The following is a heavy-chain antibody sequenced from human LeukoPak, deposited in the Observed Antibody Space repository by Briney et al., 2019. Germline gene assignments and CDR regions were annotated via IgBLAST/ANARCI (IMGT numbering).Heavy chain of an antibody. CDR3: ARDSADYGDYDY. CDR1: GYTFTSYF. V-gene: IGHV1-46*01. CDR2: INPSGGST. J-gene: IGHJ4*02. Sequence: APVKVSCKASGYTFTSYFMHWVRQAPGQGLDWMGIINPSGGSTSYAQKFQGRVTMTRDTSTSTVYTELSSLRSEDTAVYYCARDSADYGDYDYWGQGTLVTVSS. D-gene: IGHD4-17*01.